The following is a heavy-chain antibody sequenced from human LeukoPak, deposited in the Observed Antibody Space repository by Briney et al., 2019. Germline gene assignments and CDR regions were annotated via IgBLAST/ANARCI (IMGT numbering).Heavy chain of an antibody. CDR3: ARGRTDTAMSDFDY. CDR2: MNPNSGNT. V-gene: IGHV1-8*01. CDR1: GYTFTSYD. Sequence: ASVKVSCKASGYTFTSYDISWVRQATGQGLEWMGWMNPNSGNTGYAQKFQGRVTMTRNTSISTAYMELSSLRSEDTAVYYCARGRTDTAMSDFDYWGQGTLVTVSS. D-gene: IGHD5-18*01. J-gene: IGHJ4*02.